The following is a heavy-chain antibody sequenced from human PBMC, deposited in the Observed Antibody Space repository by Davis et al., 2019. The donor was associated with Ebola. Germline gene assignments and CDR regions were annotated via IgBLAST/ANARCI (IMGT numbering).Heavy chain of an antibody. V-gene: IGHV4-34*01. D-gene: IGHD3-22*01. CDR3: ARGHYYESGVQFYYYSNGMDV. Sequence: MPGGSLRLSCAASGFTFSSYWMSWVRQAPGKGLEWIGEINHSGRTNYNPSLKSRVIISADTSKNQFSLRLSSVTATDTAVYYCARGHYYESGVQFYYYSNGMDVWGKGTTVIVSS. J-gene: IGHJ6*04. CDR1: GFTFSSYW. CDR2: INHSGRT.